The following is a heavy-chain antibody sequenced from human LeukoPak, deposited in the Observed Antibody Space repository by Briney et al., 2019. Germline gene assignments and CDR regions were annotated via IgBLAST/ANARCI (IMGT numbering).Heavy chain of an antibody. Sequence: SQTLSLTCAVSGGSISSGGYSWSWIRQPPGKGLEWIGYIYHSGSTYYNPSLKSRVTISVDRSKNQFSLKLSSVTAADTAVYYCARHSDNAYYFDYWGQGTLVTVSS. CDR2: IYHSGST. CDR3: ARHSDNAYYFDY. V-gene: IGHV4-30-2*01. J-gene: IGHJ4*02. CDR1: GGSISSGGYS. D-gene: IGHD2-2*01.